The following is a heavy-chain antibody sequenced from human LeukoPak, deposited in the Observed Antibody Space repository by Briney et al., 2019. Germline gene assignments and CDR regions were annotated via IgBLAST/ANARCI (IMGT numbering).Heavy chain of an antibody. J-gene: IGHJ4*02. CDR1: GFTFSNYW. CDR3: VRDEYGSESY. D-gene: IGHD3-10*01. Sequence: GGSLRLSCAASGFTFSNYWMHWVRQAPGKGLVWVSRINSDGSRTTYVDSVKGRFTISRDNAKNTLYLQMNSLRAEDTAVYYCVRDEYGSESYWGQGTLVTVSS. CDR2: INSDGSRT. V-gene: IGHV3-74*01.